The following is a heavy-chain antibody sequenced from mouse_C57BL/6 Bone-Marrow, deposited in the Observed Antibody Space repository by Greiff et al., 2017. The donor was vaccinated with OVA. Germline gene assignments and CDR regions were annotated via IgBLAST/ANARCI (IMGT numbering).Heavy chain of an antibody. D-gene: IGHD1-1*01. CDR3: TTDYGSSYWYFDV. CDR2: LDPEDGDT. CDR1: GFNIKDYY. Sequence: VQLQQSGAELVRPGASVKLSCTASGFNIKDYYMHWVKQRPEQGLEWIGRLDPEDGDTEYAPKFQGKATMTADTSSNTAYLQLSSLTSEDTAVYYCTTDYGSSYWYFDVWGTGTTVTVSS. J-gene: IGHJ1*03. V-gene: IGHV14-1*01.